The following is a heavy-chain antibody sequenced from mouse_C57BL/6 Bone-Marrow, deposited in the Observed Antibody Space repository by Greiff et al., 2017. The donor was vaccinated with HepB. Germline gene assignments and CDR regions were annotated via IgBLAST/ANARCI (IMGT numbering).Heavy chain of an antibody. J-gene: IGHJ1*03. D-gene: IGHD1-1*01. CDR3: ASHYYGSSYGYFDV. CDR1: GYTFTSYW. Sequence: QVQLQQSGAELVMPGASVKLSCKASGYTFTSYWMHWVKQRPGQGLEWIGEIDPSDSYTNYNQKFKGKSTLTVDKSSSTAYMQLSSLTSEDFSVYYCASHYYGSSYGYFDVWGTGTTVTVSS. V-gene: IGHV1-69*01. CDR2: IDPSDSYT.